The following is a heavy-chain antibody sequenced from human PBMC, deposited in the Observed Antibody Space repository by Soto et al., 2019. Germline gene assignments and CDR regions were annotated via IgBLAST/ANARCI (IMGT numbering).Heavy chain of an antibody. CDR2: IYGSGGGI. Sequence: VQLVESGGGLVQPGGSLRLSCVASGFTFSTYAMSWVRQAPGQGLEWLSGIYGSGGGISYADSVKGRFTISRDNSRNTLYLQMNSLRTDDTAIYYCAKDRQPDGFWPFDHWGRGTLIIVSS. D-gene: IGHD3-3*01. CDR1: GFTFSTYA. CDR3: AKDRQPDGFWPFDH. V-gene: IGHV3-23*04. J-gene: IGHJ4*02.